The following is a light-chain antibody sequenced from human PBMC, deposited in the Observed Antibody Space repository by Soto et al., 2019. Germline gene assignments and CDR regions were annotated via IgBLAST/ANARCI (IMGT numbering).Light chain of an antibody. Sequence: EIVLTQSPGTLSLSPGERATLSCRASQSVSSSYSAWYQQKPGQAPRLLIYGASSRATGIPDRFSGSGSGTDFILTISRLEPEDFAVYYCQQYGNSRYTFGQGTKLEIK. CDR1: QSVSSSY. J-gene: IGKJ2*01. CDR2: GAS. V-gene: IGKV3-20*01. CDR3: QQYGNSRYT.